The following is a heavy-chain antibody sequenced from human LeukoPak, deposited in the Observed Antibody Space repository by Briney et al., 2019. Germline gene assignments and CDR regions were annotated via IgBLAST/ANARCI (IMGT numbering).Heavy chain of an antibody. V-gene: IGHV3-30*18. D-gene: IGHD3-16*01. CDR1: GFTFSSYG. CDR2: ISYDGSNK. Sequence: HPGGSLRLSCAASGFTFSSYGMHWVRLAPGKGLEWVAVISYDGSNKYYADSVKGRFTISRDNSKNTLYLQMNSLRAEDTAVYYCAKPRTGGTMMPWDYFDYWGQGTLVTVSS. J-gene: IGHJ4*02. CDR3: AKPRTGGTMMPWDYFDY.